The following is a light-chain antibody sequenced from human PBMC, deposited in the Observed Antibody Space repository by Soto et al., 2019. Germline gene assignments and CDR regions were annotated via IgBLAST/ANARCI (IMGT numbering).Light chain of an antibody. CDR3: QQYDSSPIT. CDR2: GAS. CDR1: QSVSSY. V-gene: IGKV3-20*01. J-gene: IGKJ5*01. Sequence: EIVMTQSPATLSVSPGERATLSCRASQSVSSYLAWYQQKPGQAPSLLIYGASRRATGIPDRFSGSGSGTDFTLTISRLEPEDFAVYYCQQYDSSPITFGQGTRLEIK.